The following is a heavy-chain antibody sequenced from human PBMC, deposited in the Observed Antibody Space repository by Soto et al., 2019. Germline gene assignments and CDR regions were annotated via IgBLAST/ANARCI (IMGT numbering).Heavy chain of an antibody. V-gene: IGHV4-4*07. D-gene: IGHD5-12*01. CDR2: IYTSGST. J-gene: IGHJ6*02. CDR3: ARALEMATINTPYYYYYGMDV. Sequence: SETLSLTCTVSGGSISSYYWIWIRQPAGKGLEWIGRIYTSGSTNYNPSLKSRVTMSVDTSKNQFSLKLSSVTAADTAVYYCARALEMATINTPYYYYYGMDVWGQGTTVTVSS. CDR1: GGSISSYY.